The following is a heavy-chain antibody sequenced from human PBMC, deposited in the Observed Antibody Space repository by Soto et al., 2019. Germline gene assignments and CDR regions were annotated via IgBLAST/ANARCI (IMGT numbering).Heavy chain of an antibody. V-gene: IGHV1-46*01. CDR2: INPSDGGT. J-gene: IGHJ4*02. Sequence: QVQLVQSGAEVKKPGASVKLSCKAFGFMFTNCYMHWGRQAAGQGLEWTGVINPSDGGTAYAQSFQGRVTMTRDTSTSTVYMELSSLTSADTALYYCAREVGATDYWGQGTLVTVSS. CDR1: GFMFTNCY. D-gene: IGHD1-26*01. CDR3: AREVGATDY.